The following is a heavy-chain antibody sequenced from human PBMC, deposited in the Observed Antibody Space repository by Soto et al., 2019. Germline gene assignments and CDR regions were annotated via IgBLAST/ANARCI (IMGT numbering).Heavy chain of an antibody. Sequence: QVQLQESGPGLVKPSETLSLTCTVSGGSISSYYWSWIRQPPGKGLEWIGYIYYSGSTNYNPSLKSRVTISVDTSKHQCSLKLSSVTAADTAVYYCARQQWLVLNAFDIWGQGTMVTVSS. CDR2: IYYSGST. CDR1: GGSISSYY. V-gene: IGHV4-59*01. J-gene: IGHJ3*02. CDR3: ARQQWLVLNAFDI. D-gene: IGHD6-19*01.